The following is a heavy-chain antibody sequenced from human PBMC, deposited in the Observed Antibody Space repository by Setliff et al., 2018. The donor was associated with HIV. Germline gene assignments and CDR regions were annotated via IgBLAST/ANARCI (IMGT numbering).Heavy chain of an antibody. J-gene: IGHJ3*01. CDR1: GASISSYY. CDR2: IYYSGST. Sequence: PSETLSLTCTVSGASISSYYWSWTRQPPGKALDWIGYIYYSGSTNYNPSLKSRVTISLDTSKSQFSLKLNSVTAADTGVYYCARGGRTGDESFHVWGRGTMGTVS. D-gene: IGHD1-1*01. V-gene: IGHV4-59*01. CDR3: ARGGRTGDESFHV.